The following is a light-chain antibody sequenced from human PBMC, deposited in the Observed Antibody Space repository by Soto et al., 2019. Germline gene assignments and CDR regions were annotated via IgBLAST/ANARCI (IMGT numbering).Light chain of an antibody. V-gene: IGKV3-20*01. CDR2: GAS. Sequence: EIVLTQSPGTLSLSPGERATLSCRASHSVSSSYLAWYQQKPGQAPRLLIYGASSRATGIPDRFSGSGSGTSFPLTISSLEPEDFAVYYCQQYGSSPPITFGQGTRLEIK. CDR1: HSVSSSY. CDR3: QQYGSSPPIT. J-gene: IGKJ5*01.